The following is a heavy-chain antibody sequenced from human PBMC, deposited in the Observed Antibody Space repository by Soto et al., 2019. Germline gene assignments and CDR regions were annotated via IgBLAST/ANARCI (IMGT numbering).Heavy chain of an antibody. CDR2: ISNRGSDT. CDR3: AKDTYSSSWYF. CDR1: GFTFINYA. Sequence: GGSLRLSCAGSGFTFINYAMTWVRQAPGKGLEWVSSISNRGSDTYYVDSVKGRFAISRDNSKNTLYLQMNSLRAEDTAVYYCAKDTYSSSWYFWGQGTLVTVS. D-gene: IGHD6-13*01. J-gene: IGHJ4*02. V-gene: IGHV3-23*01.